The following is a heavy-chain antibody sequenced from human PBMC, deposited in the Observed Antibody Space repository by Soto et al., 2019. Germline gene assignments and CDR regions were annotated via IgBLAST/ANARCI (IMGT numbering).Heavy chain of an antibody. V-gene: IGHV4-31*03. Sequence: PSETLSLTCTVSGGSISSGGYYWSWIRQHPGKGLEWIGYIYYSGSTYYNPSLKSRVTISVDTSKNQFSLKLSSVTAADTAVYYCARDGGGVPAAIPDYYYYYGMDVWGQGTTVTVSS. CDR3: ARDGGGVPAAIPDYYYYYGMDV. J-gene: IGHJ6*02. CDR1: GGSISSGGYY. CDR2: IYYSGST. D-gene: IGHD2-2*01.